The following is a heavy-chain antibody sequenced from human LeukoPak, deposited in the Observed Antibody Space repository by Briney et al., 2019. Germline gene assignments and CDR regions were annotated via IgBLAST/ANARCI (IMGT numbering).Heavy chain of an antibody. CDR3: GILTLSPG. CDR2: VSYDGHNT. Sequence: GGSLRLSCAASGFTFSSYGMSWVRQAPGKGLVWVSRVSYDGHNTNYADSVKGRFTISRDNAKNTLYLQMNRLRVEDTAVYYCGILTLSPGWGQGTLVTVSS. V-gene: IGHV3-74*01. D-gene: IGHD2-8*01. CDR1: GFTFSSYG. J-gene: IGHJ4*02.